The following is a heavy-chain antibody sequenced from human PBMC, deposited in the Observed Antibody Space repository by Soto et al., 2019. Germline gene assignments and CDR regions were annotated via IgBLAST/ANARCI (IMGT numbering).Heavy chain of an antibody. CDR1: GYSFSDYD. D-gene: IGHD1-20*01. J-gene: IGHJ5*02. Sequence: QVQLVQSGAEVKKPGASVKVSCKASGYSFSDYDINWVRQATGQGPEWMGWMNPNRGNTGYAQKFQGRVTMTRNTSIKTAYMELSSLGSEHTAVYYCARDNRYNWNDEGWFDPWGQGTLVTVSS. CDR2: MNPNRGNT. V-gene: IGHV1-8*01. CDR3: ARDNRYNWNDEGWFDP.